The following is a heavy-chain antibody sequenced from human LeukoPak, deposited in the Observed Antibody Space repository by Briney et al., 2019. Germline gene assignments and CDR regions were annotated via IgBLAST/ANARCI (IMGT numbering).Heavy chain of an antibody. CDR1: GGTFSSYA. D-gene: IGHD3-22*01. V-gene: IGHV1-69*13. J-gene: IGHJ4*02. CDR3: ANHYYDSSSYSY. Sequence: SVKVSCKASGGTFSSYAVSWVRQAPGQGLEWMGGIIPIFGTANYAQKFQGRVTITADESTSTAYMELSSLRSEDTAVYYCANHYYDSSSYSYWGQGTLVTVSS. CDR2: IIPIFGTA.